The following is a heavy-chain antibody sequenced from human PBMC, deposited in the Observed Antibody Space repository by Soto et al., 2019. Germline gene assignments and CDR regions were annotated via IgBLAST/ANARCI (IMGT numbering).Heavy chain of an antibody. CDR1: GDSVSSYSAA. D-gene: IGHD5-12*01. Sequence: PSQTLSPTCAISGDSVSSYSAAWNWIRQSPSGGLEWLGRTYYRSRFFSDYAESVKSRIIINPDTSKNQFSLQLKSVTPEDTAVYYCARERLVATIIHYYYGMDVWGQGTTVTVSS. CDR3: ARERLVATIIHYYYGMDV. V-gene: IGHV6-1*01. J-gene: IGHJ6*02. CDR2: TYYRSRFFS.